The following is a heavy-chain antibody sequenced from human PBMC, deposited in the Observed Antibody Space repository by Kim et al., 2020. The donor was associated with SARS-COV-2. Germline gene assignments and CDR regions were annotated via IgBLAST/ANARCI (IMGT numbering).Heavy chain of an antibody. Sequence: VKGRVTISRDNSKNTLYLQMNSLRAEDTAVYYCARSGVVVVTARAPNFDYWGQGTLVTVSS. CDR3: ARSGVVVVTARAPNFDY. J-gene: IGHJ4*02. V-gene: IGHV3-30*07. D-gene: IGHD2-21*02.